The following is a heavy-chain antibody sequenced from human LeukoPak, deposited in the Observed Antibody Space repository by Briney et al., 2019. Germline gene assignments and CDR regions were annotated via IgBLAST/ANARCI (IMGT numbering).Heavy chain of an antibody. Sequence: PSETLSLTCAIYGGFFSGYYWSWIRQPPGKGLEWIGEINHSGSTNYNPSLKSRVTISVDTSKNQFSLKLSSVTAADTAVYYCARGLHYDSSGDAFDIWGQGTMVTVSS. CDR3: ARGLHYDSSGDAFDI. CDR1: GGFFSGYY. D-gene: IGHD3-22*01. J-gene: IGHJ3*02. V-gene: IGHV4-34*01. CDR2: INHSGST.